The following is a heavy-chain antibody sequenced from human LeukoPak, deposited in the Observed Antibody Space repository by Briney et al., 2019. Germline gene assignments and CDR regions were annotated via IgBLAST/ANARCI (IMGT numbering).Heavy chain of an antibody. V-gene: IGHV4-59*01. CDR1: GGSISNFY. Sequence: PSETLSLTCTVSGGSISNFYWSWIRQPPGKGLEWIGYVYYSGTTNYNPSLKSRVIISVDTSKNQFSVRLSSVTAVDTAVYYCARDAPESSHFDYWGQGTLVTVSS. CDR3: ARDAPESSHFDY. J-gene: IGHJ4*02. D-gene: IGHD1-14*01. CDR2: VYYSGTT.